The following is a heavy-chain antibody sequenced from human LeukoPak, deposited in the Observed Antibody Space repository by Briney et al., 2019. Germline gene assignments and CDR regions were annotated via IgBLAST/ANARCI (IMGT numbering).Heavy chain of an antibody. Sequence: SETLSLTCAVYGGSFSGYYWSWIRQPPGKGLEWIGEINHSGSTNYNPSLKSRVTISVDTSKNPFSLKLSSVTAADTAVYYCARGPGIAAAGYYFDYWGQGTLVTVSS. CDR1: GGSFSGYY. D-gene: IGHD6-13*01. J-gene: IGHJ4*02. CDR2: INHSGST. CDR3: ARGPGIAAAGYYFDY. V-gene: IGHV4-34*01.